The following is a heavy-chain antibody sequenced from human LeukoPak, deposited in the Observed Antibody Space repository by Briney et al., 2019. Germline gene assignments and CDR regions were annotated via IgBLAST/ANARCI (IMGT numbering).Heavy chain of an antibody. Sequence: SETLSLTCAVYGGSFSGYYWSWIRQPPGKGLEWIGEINHSGSTNYNPSLKSRVTISVDTSKNQFSLKLSSVTAADTAVYYCARGSILAGFDYWGQGTLVTVSS. V-gene: IGHV4-34*01. CDR1: GGSFSGYY. J-gene: IGHJ4*02. CDR3: ARGSILAGFDY. CDR2: INHSGST. D-gene: IGHD5-24*01.